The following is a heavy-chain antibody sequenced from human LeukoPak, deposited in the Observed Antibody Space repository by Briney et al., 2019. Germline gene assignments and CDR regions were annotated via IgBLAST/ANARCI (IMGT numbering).Heavy chain of an antibody. CDR1: GGSISSYY. CDR3: AREFRGSYALDY. CDR2: IYYSGST. D-gene: IGHD1-26*01. J-gene: IGHJ4*02. V-gene: IGHV4-59*01. Sequence: PSETLSLTCTVSGGSISSYYWSWIRQPPGKGLEWIGYIYYSGSTNYNPSLKSRVTISVDTSKNQFSLKLSSVTAAATAVYYGAREFRGSYALDYWGQGTLATVSS.